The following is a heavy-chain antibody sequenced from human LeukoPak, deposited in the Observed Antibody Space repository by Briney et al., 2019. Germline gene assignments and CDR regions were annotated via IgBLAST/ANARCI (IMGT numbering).Heavy chain of an antibody. CDR3: ARATWERFGELSYFDN. CDR1: GGSISGDYF. D-gene: IGHD3-10*01. J-gene: IGHJ4*02. CDR2: VYYSGST. V-gene: IGHV4-61*08. Sequence: SETLSLTCTVSGGSISGDYFWSWIRQPPGKGLEYIGYVYYSGSTYYNPSLKSRVTISLDTPKNQFSLKLTSVTAADTAVYYCARATWERFGELSYFDNWGQGTLVTVSS.